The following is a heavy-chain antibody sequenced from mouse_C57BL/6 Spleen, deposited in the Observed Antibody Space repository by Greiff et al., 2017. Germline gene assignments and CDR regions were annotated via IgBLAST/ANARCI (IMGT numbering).Heavy chain of an antibody. CDR1: GFTFSSYA. CDR3: TRDRAYYYGSSYGYFDV. J-gene: IGHJ1*03. Sequence: EVQLVESGEGLVKPGGSLKLSCAASGFTFSSYAMSWVRQTPEKRLEWVAYISSGGDYLYYADTVKGRFTISRDNARNTLYLQMRSLKSEDTAMYYCTRDRAYYYGSSYGYFDVWGTGTTVTVSS. CDR2: ISSGGDYL. D-gene: IGHD1-1*01. V-gene: IGHV5-9-1*02.